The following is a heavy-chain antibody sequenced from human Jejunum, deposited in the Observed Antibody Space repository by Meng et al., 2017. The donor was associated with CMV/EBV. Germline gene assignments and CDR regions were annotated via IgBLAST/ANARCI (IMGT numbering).Heavy chain of an antibody. CDR2: VCGSGSRP. Sequence: APRFSFSRHAMGWVRPAPGKGLGWVSGVCGSGSRPYYSDSLKGRFTLSRDNSQKTLQLPMNSLRAEDAAIYYCGKGLAVIWGAWDHWGPGTLVTVSS. D-gene: IGHD3-16*01. J-gene: IGHJ4*02. CDR3: GKGLAVIWGAWDH. CDR1: RFSFSRHA. V-gene: IGHV3-23*01.